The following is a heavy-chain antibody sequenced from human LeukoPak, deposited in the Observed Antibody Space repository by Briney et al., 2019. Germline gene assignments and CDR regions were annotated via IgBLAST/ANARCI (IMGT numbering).Heavy chain of an antibody. D-gene: IGHD2-2*01. Sequence: SETLSLTCTVSGGSISSSSYYWGWIRQPPGKGLEWIGSIYYSGSTYYNLSLKSRVTISVDTSKNQFSLKLSSVTAADTAVYYCAREGVCSSTSCYGGNWFDPWGQGTLVTVSS. J-gene: IGHJ5*02. CDR1: GGSISSSSYY. CDR3: AREGVCSSTSCYGGNWFDP. CDR2: IYYSGST. V-gene: IGHV4-39*07.